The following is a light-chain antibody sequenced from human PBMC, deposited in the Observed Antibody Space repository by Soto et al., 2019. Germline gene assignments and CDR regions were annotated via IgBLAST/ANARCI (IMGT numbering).Light chain of an antibody. J-gene: IGLJ2*01. CDR3: SSYTSSSIVV. V-gene: IGLV2-14*01. CDR1: SSDVGGYNY. CDR2: DVS. Sequence: QSALTQPASVSVSPGQSITISCTGTSSDVGGYNYVSWYQQHPGKAPKLMIYDVSNRPSGVSNRFSGSKSGNTASLTISGLQAEDEADYYCSSYTSSSIVVFGGGTKVTVL.